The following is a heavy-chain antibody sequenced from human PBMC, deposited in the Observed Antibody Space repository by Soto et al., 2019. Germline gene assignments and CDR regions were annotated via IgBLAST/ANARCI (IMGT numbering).Heavy chain of an antibody. V-gene: IGHV3-7*01. J-gene: IGHJ4*01. CDR3: ARVAYFNGWIFDY. CDR2: IKQDGSEK. Sequence: GGSLRLSCAASGFTFSSYWMSWVRQAPGKGLEWVANIKQDGSEKYYVDSVRGRFTLSRDNAKNSLQLQMNSLRAEDTAIYFCARVAYFNGWIFDYWGQGTLVTVSS. D-gene: IGHD6-19*01. CDR1: GFTFSSYW.